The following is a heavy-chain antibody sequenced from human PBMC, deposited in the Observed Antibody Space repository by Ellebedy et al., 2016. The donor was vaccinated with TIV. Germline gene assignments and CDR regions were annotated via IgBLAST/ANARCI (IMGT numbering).Heavy chain of an antibody. Sequence: PGGSLRLSCAASGFTFSSYCMHWVRQAPGKGLEWVSAIRGSGGSTYYADSVKGRFTISRDNSKNTLYLQMNSLRAEDTAVYYCAKDSLLYSYDLFDYWGQGTLVTVSS. CDR2: IRGSGGST. V-gene: IGHV3-23*01. CDR1: GFTFSSYC. D-gene: IGHD5-18*01. J-gene: IGHJ4*02. CDR3: AKDSLLYSYDLFDY.